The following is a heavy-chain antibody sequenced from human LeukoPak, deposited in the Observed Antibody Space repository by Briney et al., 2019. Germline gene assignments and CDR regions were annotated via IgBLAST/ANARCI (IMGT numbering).Heavy chain of an antibody. CDR2: IKQDGSEK. CDR1: GFTFSSYW. Sequence: GGSLRLSCAASGFTFSSYWMSWVRQAPGKGLEWVANIKQDGSEKYYVDSVKGRFTISRDNAKNSLYLQMNSLRAEDTAVYYCARVKDCYGSGSYSDYWGQGTLVTVSS. CDR3: ARVKDCYGSGSYSDY. D-gene: IGHD3-10*01. J-gene: IGHJ4*02. V-gene: IGHV3-7*01.